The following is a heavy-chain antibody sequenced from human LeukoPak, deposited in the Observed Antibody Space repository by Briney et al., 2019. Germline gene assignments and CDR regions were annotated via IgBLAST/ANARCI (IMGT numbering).Heavy chain of an antibody. Sequence: GGSLRLSCAASGFGFSNFLMHWVRQAPGKGLEWVSRIKTDGSITAYADSVKGRFTISRDNAKNTLYLHMNSLKGEDTATYFCTREADPAFSASSSPDFWGQGTPVTVS. V-gene: IGHV3-74*01. CDR1: GFGFSNFL. CDR3: TREADPAFSASSSPDF. CDR2: IKTDGSIT. J-gene: IGHJ4*02. D-gene: IGHD6-6*01.